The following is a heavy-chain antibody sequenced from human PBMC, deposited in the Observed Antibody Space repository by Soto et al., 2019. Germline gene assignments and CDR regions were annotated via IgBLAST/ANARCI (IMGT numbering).Heavy chain of an antibody. D-gene: IGHD5-12*01. J-gene: IGHJ4*02. Sequence: VQLVQSGAEVRQPASSVQVSCKTSGGTFSSYAISWVRQAPGQGLEWMGGIVPIVDTSTYAQKFQGRVTITADESTSTVYMELSSLRSDDTAVYYCVRVVAIPGYPDNWGQGTLVTVSS. CDR1: GGTFSSYA. CDR3: VRVVAIPGYPDN. V-gene: IGHV1-69*12. CDR2: IVPIVDTS.